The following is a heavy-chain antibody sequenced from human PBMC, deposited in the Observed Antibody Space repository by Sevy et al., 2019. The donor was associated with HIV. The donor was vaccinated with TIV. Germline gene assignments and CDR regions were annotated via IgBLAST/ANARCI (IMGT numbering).Heavy chain of an antibody. CDR3: AGAVTTGDGQGGNYFDS. CDR2: TYYRSKWYA. D-gene: IGHD4-17*01. J-gene: IGHJ4*02. V-gene: IGHV6-1*01. Sequence: KQSQTLSLTCGISGDSVSSKGAAWNWIRQSPSRGLEWLGRTYYRSKWYATYAVSVKSRLIINPDTSKNQYSLHLNSVTPEDGAVYYCAGAVTTGDGQGGNYFDSWGQGTLVTVSS. CDR1: GDSVSSKGAA.